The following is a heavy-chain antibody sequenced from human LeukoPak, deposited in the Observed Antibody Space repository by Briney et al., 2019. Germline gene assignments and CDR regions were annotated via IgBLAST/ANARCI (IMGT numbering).Heavy chain of an antibody. CDR1: GGTFSSYA. CDR2: IIPIFGTA. J-gene: IGHJ4*02. CDR3: AREAGSSGWGVFDY. D-gene: IGHD6-19*01. Sequence: GASVEVSCKASGGTFSSYAISWVRQAPGQGLEWMGGIIPIFGTANYAQKFQGRVTITADESTSTAYMELSSLRSEDTAVYYCAREAGSSGWGVFDYWGQGTLVTVSS. V-gene: IGHV1-69*13.